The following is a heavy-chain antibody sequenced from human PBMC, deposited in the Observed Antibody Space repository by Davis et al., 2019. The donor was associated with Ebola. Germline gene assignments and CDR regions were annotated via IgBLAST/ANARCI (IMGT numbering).Heavy chain of an antibody. D-gene: IGHD1-26*01. CDR1: GFTFSSYA. CDR2: ISYDGSNK. Sequence: PGGSLRLSCAASGFTFSSYAMHWVRQAPGKGLEWVAVISYDGSNKYYADSVKGRFTISRDNSKNTLYLQMNSLRAEDTAVYYCARAIAGSGSYLDYYYYYGMDVWGQETTVTVSS. V-gene: IGHV3-30*04. CDR3: ARAIAGSGSYLDYYYYYGMDV. J-gene: IGHJ6*02.